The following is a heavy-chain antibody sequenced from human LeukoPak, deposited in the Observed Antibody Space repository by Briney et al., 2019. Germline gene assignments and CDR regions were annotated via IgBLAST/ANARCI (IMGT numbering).Heavy chain of an antibody. Sequence: GGSLRLSCTDSGFTFTTHAMHWVRQAPGKGLEWVSGLSGSASSTYYADSVKGRFTISRDNSKNTLYLQMNSLRAEDTAVYYCAKDALPHTYTYYFDFWGQGTLVTVSS. CDR3: AKDALPHTYTYYFDF. CDR2: LSGSASST. V-gene: IGHV3-23*01. CDR1: GFTFTTHA. J-gene: IGHJ4*02. D-gene: IGHD1-26*01.